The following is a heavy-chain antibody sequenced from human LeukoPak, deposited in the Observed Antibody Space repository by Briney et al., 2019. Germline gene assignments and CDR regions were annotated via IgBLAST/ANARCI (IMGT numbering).Heavy chain of an antibody. D-gene: IGHD5-12*01. CDR3: ARIVATDTDAFDI. V-gene: IGHV3-7*01. CDR1: GFTFSNYW. CDR2: IKQDGSEK. J-gene: IGHJ3*02. Sequence: PGGSLRLSCAASGFTFSNYWMSWVRQAPGKGLEWVANIKQDGSEKYYVDSVKGRFTISRDNAKNSLYLQMNSLRAEDTAVYYCARIVATDTDAFDIWGQGTMVTVSS.